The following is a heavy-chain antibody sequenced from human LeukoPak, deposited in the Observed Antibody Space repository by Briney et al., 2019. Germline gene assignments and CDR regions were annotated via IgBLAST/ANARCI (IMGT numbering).Heavy chain of an antibody. D-gene: IGHD3-10*01. J-gene: IGHJ4*02. CDR3: ARGGVDHYGSGTYYLMYYFDH. V-gene: IGHV3-23*01. CDR1: GFTLNTYG. CDR2: ISGSGGAT. Sequence: AGGSLRLSCAASGFTLNTYGMSWVRQAPGRGLEWVSGISGSGGATYYADSVKGRFTVSRDDPHNTLYLQMNSVRAEDTAVYFCARGGVDHYGSGTYYLMYYFDHWGQGALVTVSS.